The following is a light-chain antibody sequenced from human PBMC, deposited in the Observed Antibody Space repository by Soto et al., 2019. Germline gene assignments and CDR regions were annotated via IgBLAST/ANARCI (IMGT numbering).Light chain of an antibody. CDR3: QKYNNAPWT. CDR2: AAS. CDR1: KGISNY. Sequence: DIQMTQSPSSLSASVGDRVTITCRARKGISNYLAWYQQKPGKVPKLLIYAASTLQSGVPSRVSSIGSGKDFNLTIRSLQPEDVAAYYCQKYNNAPWTVGQGTKVEIK. J-gene: IGKJ1*01. V-gene: IGKV1-27*01.